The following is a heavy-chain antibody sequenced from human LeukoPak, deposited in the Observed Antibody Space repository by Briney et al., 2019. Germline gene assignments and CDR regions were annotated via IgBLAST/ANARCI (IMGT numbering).Heavy chain of an antibody. J-gene: IGHJ4*02. Sequence: GASVKVSCKASGYTFTNFDINWLRQAPGQGLEWMGWMNPNSGNTGYAQKFQGRVTMTRDTSITTAYLDLGSLKSEDTAVYYCARGTPYCTSSSCYNYWGQGTLVTVSS. V-gene: IGHV1-8*01. D-gene: IGHD2-2*02. CDR1: GYTFTNFD. CDR3: ARGTPYCTSSSCYNY. CDR2: MNPNSGNT.